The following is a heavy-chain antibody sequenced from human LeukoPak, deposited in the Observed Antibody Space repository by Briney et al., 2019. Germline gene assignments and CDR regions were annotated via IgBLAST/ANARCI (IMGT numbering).Heavy chain of an antibody. V-gene: IGHV4-34*01. J-gene: IGHJ6*02. CDR3: ARGTKNDPAVAAKMVYYYGMDV. CDR1: GGSFSGYY. CDR2: INHSGST. Sequence: SETLSLTCAVYGGSFSGYYWSWIRQPPGKGLEWIGEINHSGSTNYNPSLKSRVTISVDTSKSQFSLKLSSVTAADTAVYYCARGTKNDPAVAAKMVYYYGMDVWGQGTTVTVSS. D-gene: IGHD6-19*01.